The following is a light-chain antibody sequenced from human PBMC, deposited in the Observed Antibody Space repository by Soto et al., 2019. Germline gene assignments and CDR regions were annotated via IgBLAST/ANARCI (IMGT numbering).Light chain of an antibody. CDR1: QSVSSSD. CDR3: QQYDMWPPWT. CDR2: GAS. V-gene: IGKV3-20*01. J-gene: IGKJ1*01. Sequence: VLTQSPGTLSLPPGERATLFCRAGQSVSSSDLAWYQQKPDQAPRLLIYGASSRATGIPDRFSGSGSGTDFTLTISSLEPEDFAVYYCQQYDMWPPWTFGQGTKVDIK.